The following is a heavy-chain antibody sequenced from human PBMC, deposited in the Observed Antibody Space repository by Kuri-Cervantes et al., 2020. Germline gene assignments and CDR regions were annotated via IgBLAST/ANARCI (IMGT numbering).Heavy chain of an antibody. CDR1: GGSISSSTYY. J-gene: IGHJ4*02. D-gene: IGHD6-13*01. CDR2: VYYSGST. CDR3: ARGEQLHYFDY. V-gene: IGHV4-39*07. Sequence: GSLRLSCSVSGGSISSSTYYWGWIRQPPGKGLDWIGTVYYSGSTYYNPSLKSRVTISVDTSKNQFSLKLRSVTAADTAVYYCARGEQLHYFDYWGQRTLVTVSS.